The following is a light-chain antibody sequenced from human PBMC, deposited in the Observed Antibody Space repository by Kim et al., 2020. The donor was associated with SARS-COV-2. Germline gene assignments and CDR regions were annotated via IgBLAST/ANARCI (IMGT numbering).Light chain of an antibody. Sequence: EIVLTQSPATLSLSPGERATLSCRASQSVSSYLAWYQQKPGQAPRLLIYDASNRATGIPARFSGSGSGTDFTLTISSLEPEDFGVYYCQKRNTGDTYGQGTKLEI. V-gene: IGKV3-11*01. CDR3: QKRNTGDT. CDR2: DAS. J-gene: IGKJ2*01. CDR1: QSVSSY.